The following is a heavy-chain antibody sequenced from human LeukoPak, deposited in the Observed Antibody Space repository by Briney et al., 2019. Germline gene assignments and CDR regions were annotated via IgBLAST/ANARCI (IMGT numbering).Heavy chain of an antibody. Sequence: YPSETLSLTCTVSGGSISSYYWSWIRQPPGKGLEWIGYIYYTRSTNYNPSLKSRVTMSVDTSQNQFSLKLTSVTAADTAVYYCAREGYGSGSSDHFYYAMDVWGQGTTVTVSS. CDR2: IYYTRST. J-gene: IGHJ6*02. CDR1: GGSISSYY. D-gene: IGHD3-10*01. CDR3: AREGYGSGSSDHFYYAMDV. V-gene: IGHV4-59*01.